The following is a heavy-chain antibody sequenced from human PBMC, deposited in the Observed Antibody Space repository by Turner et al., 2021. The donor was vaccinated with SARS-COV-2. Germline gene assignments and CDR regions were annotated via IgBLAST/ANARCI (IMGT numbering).Heavy chain of an antibody. Sequence: EVQLSESGGGLVQPGGSLRLSRAASGFTFGRYSMSWIRQGPGSGRNGVSTIGTTSGSPFYANSVKGRFTISRDDSKNTLYLQLTSLRADDTAVDYCARVGANWYADFDYWGQGTLVTVSS. CDR2: IGTTSGSP. J-gene: IGHJ4*02. CDR1: GFTFGRYS. CDR3: ARVGANWYADFDY. V-gene: IGHV3-23*01. D-gene: IGHD3-3*01.